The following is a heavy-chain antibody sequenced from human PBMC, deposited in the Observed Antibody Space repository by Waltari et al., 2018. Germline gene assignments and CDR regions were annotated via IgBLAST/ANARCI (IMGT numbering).Heavy chain of an antibody. J-gene: IGHJ6*03. Sequence: QVQLVESGGGVVQPGRSLRLSCAAFGFTFSSYGMHWVRQAPGKGLEWVAVISYDGSNKYYADSVKGRFTISRDNSKNTLYLQMNSLRAEDTAVYYCAENYAPGYYYYMDVWGKGTTVTVSS. V-gene: IGHV3-30*18. D-gene: IGHD1-7*01. CDR1: GFTFSSYG. CDR3: AENYAPGYYYYMDV. CDR2: ISYDGSNK.